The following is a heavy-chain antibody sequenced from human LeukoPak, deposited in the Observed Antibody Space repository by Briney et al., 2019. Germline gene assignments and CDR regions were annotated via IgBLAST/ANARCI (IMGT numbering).Heavy chain of an antibody. CDR3: ARGTTVTTGGRGNWFDP. Sequence: ASVKVSCKASGYTFTSYYMHWVRQAPGQGLEWMGIINPSGGSTSYAQKFQGRVTMTRHTSTSTVYMELSSLRSEDTAVYCCARGTTVTTGGRGNWFDPWGQGTLVTVSS. D-gene: IGHD4-17*01. CDR2: INPSGGST. V-gene: IGHV1-46*01. J-gene: IGHJ5*02. CDR1: GYTFTSYY.